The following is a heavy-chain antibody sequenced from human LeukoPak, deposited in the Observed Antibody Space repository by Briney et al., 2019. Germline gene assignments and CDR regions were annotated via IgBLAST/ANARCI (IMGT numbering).Heavy chain of an antibody. CDR1: GYTFTSYD. J-gene: IGHJ4*02. D-gene: IGHD1-7*01. Sequence: ASVKVSCKASGYTFTSYDINWVRQATGQGLEWMGWMNPNSGNTGYAQKFQGRVTITRNTSISTAYMELSSLRSEDTAVYYCARLYNWNYGGFDYWGQGTLVTVSS. CDR2: MNPNSGNT. CDR3: ARLYNWNYGGFDY. V-gene: IGHV1-8*03.